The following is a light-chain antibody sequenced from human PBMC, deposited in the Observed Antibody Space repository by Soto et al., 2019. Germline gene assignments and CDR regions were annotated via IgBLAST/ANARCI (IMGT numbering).Light chain of an antibody. CDR2: EVS. J-gene: IGLJ3*02. Sequence: QSALTQPPSASGSPGQSVTISCTGTSSDVGAYKYVSWYQLYPGKAPKLMIYEVSKRPSGVPDRFSGSKSGNTASLTVSGLQAEDEADYYCTSYVGSDIWVFGGGTKVNVL. CDR1: SSDVGAYKY. CDR3: TSYVGSDIWV. V-gene: IGLV2-8*01.